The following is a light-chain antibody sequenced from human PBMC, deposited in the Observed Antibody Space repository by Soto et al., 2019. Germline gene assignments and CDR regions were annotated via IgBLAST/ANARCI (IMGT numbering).Light chain of an antibody. CDR1: RSVSSN. V-gene: IGKV3-15*01. CDR3: QQYNTWLRT. CDR2: GAS. Sequence: DIVMTQSPATLSVSPGERATLSCRASRSVSSNLAWYQHKPGQAPMLLMYGASTWATGIPARFSGSGSGTEFTLTISSLQTEEFAVYYCQQYNTWLRTFGQGTKVDIK. J-gene: IGKJ1*01.